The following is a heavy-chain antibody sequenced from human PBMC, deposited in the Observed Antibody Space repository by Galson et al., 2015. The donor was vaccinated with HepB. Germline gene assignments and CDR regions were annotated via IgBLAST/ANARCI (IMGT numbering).Heavy chain of an antibody. CDR3: ARARGVNYDFWSGYYTVDY. CDR2: ISSSSSYI. D-gene: IGHD3-3*01. Sequence: SLRLSCAVSGFTFSSYSMNWVRQAPGKGLEWVSSISSSSSYIYYADSVKGRFTISRDNAKNSLYLQMNSLRAEDTAVYYCARARGVNYDFWSGYYTVDYWGQGTLVTVSS. V-gene: IGHV3-21*01. J-gene: IGHJ4*02. CDR1: GFTFSSYS.